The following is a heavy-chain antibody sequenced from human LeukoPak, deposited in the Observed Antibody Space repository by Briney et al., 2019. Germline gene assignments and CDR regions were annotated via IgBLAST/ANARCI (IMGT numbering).Heavy chain of an antibody. Sequence: KTGGSLRLSCAAPGFTFSSYSTNWVRQAPGKGLEWVSSISSSSSYMYYADSVKGRFTISRDNAKNSLYLQMNSLRAEDTAVYYCARVPYSYGSRQYYFDYWGQGTLVTVSS. V-gene: IGHV3-21*01. D-gene: IGHD5-18*01. J-gene: IGHJ4*02. CDR3: ARVPYSYGSRQYYFDY. CDR2: ISSSSSYM. CDR1: GFTFSSYS.